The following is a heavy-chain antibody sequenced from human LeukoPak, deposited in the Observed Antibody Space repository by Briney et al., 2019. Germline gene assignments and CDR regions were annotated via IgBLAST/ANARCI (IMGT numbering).Heavy chain of an antibody. D-gene: IGHD3-16*01. CDR3: ARGLGYYFDY. CDR1: GFTFSNYY. J-gene: IGHJ4*02. Sequence: PGGSLRLSCAASGFTFSNYYMNWVRQAPGKGLEWVANIRQDGSAQFYADSVKGRFTISRDNAKNSLYLQMNSLRAEDTALYYCARGLGYYFDYWGQGTLVTVSS. CDR2: IRQDGSAQ. V-gene: IGHV3-7*03.